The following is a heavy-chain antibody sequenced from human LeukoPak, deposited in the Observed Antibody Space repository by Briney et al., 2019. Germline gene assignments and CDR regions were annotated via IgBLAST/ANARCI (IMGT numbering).Heavy chain of an antibody. Sequence: GGSLRLSCAASGFIFSNYAMHWVRQAPGKGLEWVALISYDGSNKYYADSVKGRFTISRDNAKNSLYLQMNSLRAEDTAVYYCARGRSKSDYWGQGTLVTVSS. D-gene: IGHD3-10*01. J-gene: IGHJ4*02. V-gene: IGHV3-30*04. CDR3: ARGRSKSDY. CDR2: ISYDGSNK. CDR1: GFIFSNYA.